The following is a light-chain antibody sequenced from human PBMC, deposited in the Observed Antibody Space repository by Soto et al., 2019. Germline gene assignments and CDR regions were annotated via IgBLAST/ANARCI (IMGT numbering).Light chain of an antibody. CDR3: SSYTGTSTNFV. V-gene: IGLV2-14*01. CDR1: SSDVGGYNY. CDR2: EVS. J-gene: IGLJ1*01. Sequence: QSVLTQPGSVSGSPGESITISCTGTSSDVGGYNYVSWYQLHPGKAPKLIIYEVSHRPSGASNHFSGYKSGNTASLTISGLQAEDEADYYCSSYTGTSTNFVFGNG.